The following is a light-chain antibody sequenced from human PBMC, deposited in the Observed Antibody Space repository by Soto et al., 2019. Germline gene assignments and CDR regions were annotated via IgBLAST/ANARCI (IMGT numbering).Light chain of an antibody. V-gene: IGKV3-15*01. CDR2: DAS. CDR3: QQYNNWPQT. J-gene: IGKJ1*01. CDR1: QSIRSR. Sequence: ETMMTQSPDTLSVSLGERATISCRASQSIRSRLAWYQQKPGQAPRLLIYDASTWATGIPSRFSGSGSGTDFTLTISCLQSEDFAVYYCQQYNNWPQTFGQGTKVEIK.